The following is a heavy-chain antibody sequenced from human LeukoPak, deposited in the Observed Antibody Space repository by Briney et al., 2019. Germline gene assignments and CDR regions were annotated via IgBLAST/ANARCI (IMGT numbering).Heavy chain of an antibody. Sequence: PGRSLRLSCAASGFTFSSYAIHWVRQAPGKGLEWVAVISYDGSAKYNADSVKGRFTISRDNSKNTLYLQMNSLRAEDTAVYYCARDNYDSSTPYYFDYWGQGTLVTVSS. J-gene: IGHJ4*02. CDR2: ISYDGSAK. CDR3: ARDNYDSSTPYYFDY. D-gene: IGHD3-22*01. CDR1: GFTFSSYA. V-gene: IGHV3-30*04.